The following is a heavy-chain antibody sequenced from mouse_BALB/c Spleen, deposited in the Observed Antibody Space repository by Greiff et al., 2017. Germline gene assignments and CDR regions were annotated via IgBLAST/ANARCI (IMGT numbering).Heavy chain of an antibody. CDR2: IRLKSNNYAT. Sequence: EVKLLESGGGLVQPGGSMKLSCVASGFTFSNYWMNWVRQSPEKGLEWVAEIRLKSNNYATHYAESVKGRFTISRDDSKSSVYLQMNNLRAEDTGIYDCTRSYGSEDYAMDYWGQGTSVTVSA. J-gene: IGHJ4*01. V-gene: IGHV6-6*02. D-gene: IGHD1-1*01. CDR3: TRSYGSEDYAMDY. CDR1: GFTFSNYW.